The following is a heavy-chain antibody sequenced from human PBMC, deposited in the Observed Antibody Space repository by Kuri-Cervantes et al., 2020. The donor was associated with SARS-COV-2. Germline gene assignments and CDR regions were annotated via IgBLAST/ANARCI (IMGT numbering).Heavy chain of an antibody. V-gene: IGHV1-18*01. D-gene: IGHD6-13*01. CDR2: ISAYNGNT. CDR3: ASGTHSSSWYYFDY. J-gene: IGHJ4*02. CDR1: GGTFSSYT. Sequence: ASVKVSCKASGGTFSSYTISWVRQAPGQGLEWMGWISAYNGNTNYAQKLQGRVTMTTDTSTSTAYMELRSLRSDDTAVYYCASGTHSSSWYYFDYWGQGTLVTVSS.